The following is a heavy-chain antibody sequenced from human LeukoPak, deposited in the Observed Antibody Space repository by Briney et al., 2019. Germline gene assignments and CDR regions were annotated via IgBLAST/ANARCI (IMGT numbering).Heavy chain of an antibody. J-gene: IGHJ4*02. CDR1: GYSFTGYY. CDR3: ARDPIQLWLREFDY. V-gene: IGHV1-2*02. D-gene: IGHD5-18*01. Sequence: ASVKVSCKASGYSFTGYYMHWVRQAPGQGLEWMGWINPNSGDTKYAQKFQGRVTMTRDTSISTAYMELSRLRSDDTAVYYCARDPIQLWLREFDYWGQGTLVTVSS. CDR2: INPNSGDT.